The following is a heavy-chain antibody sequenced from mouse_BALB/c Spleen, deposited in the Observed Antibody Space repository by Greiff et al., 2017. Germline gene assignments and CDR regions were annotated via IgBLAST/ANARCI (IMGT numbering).Heavy chain of an antibody. Sequence: DVKLVESGGGLVQPGGSLKLSCAASGFTFSSYTMSWVRQTPEKRLEWVAYISNGGGSTYYPDTVKGRFTISRDNAKNTLYLQMSSLKSEDTAMYYCARQGGGYDGFAYWGQGTLVTVSA. D-gene: IGHD2-2*01. CDR2: ISNGGGST. J-gene: IGHJ3*01. CDR3: ARQGGGYDGFAY. CDR1: GFTFSSYT. V-gene: IGHV5-12-2*01.